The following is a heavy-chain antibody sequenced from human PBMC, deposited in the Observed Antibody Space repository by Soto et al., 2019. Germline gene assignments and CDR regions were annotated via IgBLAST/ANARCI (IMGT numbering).Heavy chain of an antibody. Sequence: EVQLLESGGGLVQPGGSLRLSCAASGFTFSSSDMTWVRQAPGKGLEWVSSFSGSGGGTNYADSVKGRFTISRDNSNNRLYLQMNSLRAEDTAVYFCAKGYNSGWYYFDYWGQGTLVTVSS. CDR1: GFTFSSSD. CDR2: FSGSGGGT. J-gene: IGHJ4*02. CDR3: AKGYNSGWYYFDY. D-gene: IGHD6-19*01. V-gene: IGHV3-23*01.